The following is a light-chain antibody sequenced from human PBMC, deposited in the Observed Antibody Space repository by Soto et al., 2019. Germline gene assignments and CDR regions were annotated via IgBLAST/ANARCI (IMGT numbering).Light chain of an antibody. CDR1: NSVVGGYNY. CDR3: SSYTSSSTLYV. J-gene: IGLJ1*01. CDR2: DVS. Sequence: QSVLTQPASVSGSPGQSITISCTGTNSVVGGYNYVSWYQQHPGKAPKLMIYDVSNQPSGVSNRFSGSKSGNSASLTISGLQSEDDADYYYSSYTSSSTLYVFGTGTKLTVL. V-gene: IGLV2-14*01.